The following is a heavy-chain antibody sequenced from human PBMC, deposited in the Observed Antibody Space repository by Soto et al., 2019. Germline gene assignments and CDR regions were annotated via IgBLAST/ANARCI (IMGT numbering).Heavy chain of an antibody. Sequence: HAYFLTLTCTVPGISLIHARIGLSWIRQPPWKALEWLAHIFSNDEKSYSTSMKGRLTIYKDTSKSQVVLTMTNMDPVDTATYYCARIAPNPDYYYGLDGWAQGTTGTVSS. CDR2: IFSNDEK. CDR1: GISLIHARIG. CDR3: ARIAPNPDYYYGLDG. J-gene: IGHJ6*02. V-gene: IGHV2-26*01.